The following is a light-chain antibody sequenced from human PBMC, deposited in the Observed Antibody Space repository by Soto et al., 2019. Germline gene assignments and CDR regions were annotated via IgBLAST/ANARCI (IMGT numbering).Light chain of an antibody. Sequence: QAVVTQEPSLTVSPGGTVTLTCGSSTGPVTSGHYPYWFQQKPGQAPRTVIYDTSNRHSWTPARFSGSLLGGKAALTLSGAQPEDEAEYYCLLSYSGARVFGGGTQLTVL. J-gene: IGLJ3*02. V-gene: IGLV7-46*01. CDR3: LLSYSGARV. CDR1: TGPVTSGHY. CDR2: DTS.